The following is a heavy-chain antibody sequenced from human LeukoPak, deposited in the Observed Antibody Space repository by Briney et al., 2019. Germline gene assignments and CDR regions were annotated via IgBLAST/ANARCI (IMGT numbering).Heavy chain of an antibody. CDR2: IKSKTDGGTT. Sequence: GGSLRLSCAASGFTFSNAWMSWVRQAPGKGLEWVGRIKSKTDGGTTDYAATVKGRFTISRDDSKNTLYLQMNSLKTEDTAVYYCTTVLWKQQLGIDYWGQGTLVTVSS. J-gene: IGHJ4*02. V-gene: IGHV3-15*01. D-gene: IGHD6-13*01. CDR3: TTVLWKQQLGIDY. CDR1: GFTFSNAW.